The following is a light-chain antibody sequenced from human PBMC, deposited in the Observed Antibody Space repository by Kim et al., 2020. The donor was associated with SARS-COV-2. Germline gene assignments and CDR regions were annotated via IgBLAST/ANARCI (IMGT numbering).Light chain of an antibody. CDR3: QHLGT. CDR2: HAS. J-gene: IGKJ1*01. CDR1: QSISGW. V-gene: IGKV1-5*01. Sequence: STLSAYVGDRVTITCRASQSISGWLAWYQQKPGKAPKLLIYHASTLQGGVPSRFSGSGSGTEFTLTINNLQPDDFATYYCQHLGTFGLGTKVDIK.